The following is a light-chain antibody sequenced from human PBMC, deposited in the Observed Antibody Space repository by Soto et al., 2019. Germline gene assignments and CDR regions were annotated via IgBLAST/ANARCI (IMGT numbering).Light chain of an antibody. Sequence: DIQMTQSPSTLSASVGDRVTITCRASQSISTWLAWYQQKPGKAPKVLIYDASSLGSGVPSRFSGSGSGTEFTLTISSLQHDDFATYYCQQYKNYLTFGPGTKVDIK. CDR2: DAS. CDR1: QSISTW. CDR3: QQYKNYLT. V-gene: IGKV1-5*01. J-gene: IGKJ3*01.